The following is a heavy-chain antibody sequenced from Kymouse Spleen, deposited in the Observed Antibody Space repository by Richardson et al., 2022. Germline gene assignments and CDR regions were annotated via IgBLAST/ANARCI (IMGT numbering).Heavy chain of an antibody. Sequence: QVQLQQWGAGLLKPSETLSLTCAVYGGSFSGYYWSWIRQPPGKGLEWIGEINHSGSTNYNPSLKSRVTISVDTSKNQFSLKLSSVTAADTAVYYCAREGAVAGTYGYYYYGMDVWGQGTTVTVSS. J-gene: IGHJ6*02. V-gene: IGHV4-34*01. D-gene: IGHD6-19*01. CDR3: AREGAVAGTYGYYYYGMDV. CDR2: INHSGST. CDR1: GGSFSGYY.